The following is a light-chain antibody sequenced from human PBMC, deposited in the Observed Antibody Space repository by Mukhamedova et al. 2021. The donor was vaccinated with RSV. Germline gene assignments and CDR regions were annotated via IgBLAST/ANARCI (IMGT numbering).Light chain of an antibody. CDR3: QQYSNYPRT. V-gene: IGKV1-5*03. CDR1: QSISSW. CDR2: QAS. Sequence: ITYRASQSISSWLAWYQQKPGKVPKLLISQASSLESGVPSRFRGSGSATEFTLTISSLQPDDFATYYCQQYSNYPRTFGQGTTV. J-gene: IGKJ1*01.